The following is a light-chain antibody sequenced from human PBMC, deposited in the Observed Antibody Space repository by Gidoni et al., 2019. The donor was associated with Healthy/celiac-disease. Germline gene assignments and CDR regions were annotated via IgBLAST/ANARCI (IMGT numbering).Light chain of an antibody. J-gene: IGKJ1*01. CDR1: QSVSSSY. CDR2: CAS. Sequence: EIVLTQSPGTLSLPPGERATLSCRASQSVSSSYLAWYQQKPGQSPSLLLYCASSRATGIQASFSGSGSGTDFTLTILRLEPEDFAVYYCQQYGSSPSWTFGQGTKVEIK. CDR3: QQYGSSPSWT. V-gene: IGKV3-20*01.